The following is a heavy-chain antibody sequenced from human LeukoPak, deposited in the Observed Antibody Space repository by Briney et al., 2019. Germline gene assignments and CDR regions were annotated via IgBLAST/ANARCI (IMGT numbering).Heavy chain of an antibody. Sequence: GGSLRLSCVASGFAFCSYWMSWNRQAPGKGLELMANISPDGSAEDYVDSVRGRFAISRDNAKRSLYLQMNSLSPEDTAVYYCANQAYSQFDYWGQGTLVSVSS. CDR1: GFAFCSYW. CDR2: ISPDGSAE. CDR3: ANQAYSQFDY. V-gene: IGHV3-7*01. J-gene: IGHJ4*02. D-gene: IGHD4-11*01.